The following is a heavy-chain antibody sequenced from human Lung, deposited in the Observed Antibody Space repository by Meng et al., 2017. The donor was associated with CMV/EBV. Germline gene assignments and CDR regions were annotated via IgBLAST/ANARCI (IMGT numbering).Heavy chain of an antibody. CDR1: GFGFSGFA. D-gene: IGHD6-19*01. J-gene: IGHJ4*02. CDR2: IRYDGGNK. CDR3: AKTGSGWFTDY. Sequence: SCVASGFGFSGFAMQWVRQTPGKGLEWVALIRYDGGNKYYADSVKGRLTISRDNSKHTLSLQMNSLRPEDTAVYLCAKTGSGWFTDYWVQGKLVTVSS. V-gene: IGHV3-30*02.